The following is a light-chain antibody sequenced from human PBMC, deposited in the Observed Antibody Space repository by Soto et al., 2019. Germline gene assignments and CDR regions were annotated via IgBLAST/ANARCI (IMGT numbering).Light chain of an antibody. CDR1: QSISNW. V-gene: IGKV1-5*03. Sequence: DIQMTQSPSTLSASVGDGVTITCRASQSISNWLAWYQQKPGRAPKLLICKASSLESGVPSRFSCSGSGTEFTLTISSLQPDDYATYYCQQHDSYPLTFGGGTKVEIK. CDR3: QQHDSYPLT. CDR2: KAS. J-gene: IGKJ4*01.